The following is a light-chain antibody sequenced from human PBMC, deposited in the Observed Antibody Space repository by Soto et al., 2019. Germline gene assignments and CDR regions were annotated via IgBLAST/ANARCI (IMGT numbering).Light chain of an antibody. J-gene: IGLJ1*01. CDR2: EVS. V-gene: IGLV2-14*01. CDR3: SSYTRSSIDYV. Sequence: QSALTQPAYVSGSPGQSITISCTGTSSDVGVYNYVSWYQQHPGKAPKLMIYEVSNRPSGVSNRFSGSKSGNTASLTISGRQAEDEADYYCSSYTRSSIDYVFGTGTKLTVL. CDR1: SSDVGVYNY.